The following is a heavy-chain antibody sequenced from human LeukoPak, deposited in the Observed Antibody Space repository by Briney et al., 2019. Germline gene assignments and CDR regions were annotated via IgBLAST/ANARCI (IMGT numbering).Heavy chain of an antibody. D-gene: IGHD6-19*01. CDR1: GGSISSSSYY. CDR3: ARHEYSSGWYVN. CDR2: MYYSGST. J-gene: IGHJ4*02. V-gene: IGHV4-39*01. Sequence: PSETLSLTCTVSGGSISSSSYYWGWIRQPPGKGLEWIGSMYYSGSTYYNPSLKSRVTISGDTSKNQFSLKLSPVTAADTAVYYCARHEYSSGWYVNWGQGTLVTVSS.